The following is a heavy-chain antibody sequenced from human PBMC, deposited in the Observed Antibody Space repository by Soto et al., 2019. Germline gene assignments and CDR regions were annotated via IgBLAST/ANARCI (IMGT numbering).Heavy chain of an antibody. J-gene: IGHJ6*02. CDR1: GYTFTSYG. Sequence: ASVKVSCKASGYTFTSYGISWVRQAPGQGLEWMGWISAYNGNTNYAQKLQGRVTMTTDTSTSTAYMELRSLRSDGTAVYYCARGEPLGPYYDLWSSPTSYYYYGMDVWGQGTTVTVSS. V-gene: IGHV1-18*01. CDR3: ARGEPLGPYYDLWSSPTSYYYYGMDV. CDR2: ISAYNGNT. D-gene: IGHD3-3*01.